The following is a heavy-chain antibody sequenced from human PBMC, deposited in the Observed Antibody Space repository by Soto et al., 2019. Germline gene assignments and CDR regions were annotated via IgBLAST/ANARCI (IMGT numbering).Heavy chain of an antibody. CDR2: IYHSGST. CDR3: ARGGYSYGRYYYYYYGMDV. J-gene: IGHJ6*02. D-gene: IGHD5-18*01. Sequence: SETLSLTCAVSCYSISSGYYWGWIRQPPGKGLEWIGSIYHSGSTYYNPSLKSRVTISVDTSKNQFSLKLSSVTAADTAVYYCARGGYSYGRYYYYYYGMDVWGQGTTVTVSS. CDR1: CYSISSGYY. V-gene: IGHV4-38-2*01.